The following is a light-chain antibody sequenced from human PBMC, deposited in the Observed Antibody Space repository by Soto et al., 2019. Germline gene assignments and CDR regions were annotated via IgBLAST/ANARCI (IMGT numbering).Light chain of an antibody. Sequence: IVWTQSPGTLSLSPGERATLSCRASQSVSNNYLAWYQQKPGQAPRLLIYGASNRATAIPDRFSGSGSGTDFTLTISRLEPEDFAVYYCQQYGSSGTFGQGTKVDIK. CDR1: QSVSNNY. CDR3: QQYGSSGT. J-gene: IGKJ1*01. V-gene: IGKV3-20*01. CDR2: GAS.